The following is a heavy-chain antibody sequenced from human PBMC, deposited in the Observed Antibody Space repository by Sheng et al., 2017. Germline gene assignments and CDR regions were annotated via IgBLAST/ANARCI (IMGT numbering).Heavy chain of an antibody. CDR3: ATQRYSSGWYWYFDL. CDR2: VHDIGST. V-gene: IGHV4-39*01. CDR1: GGSISNHDYF. D-gene: IGHD6-19*01. Sequence: QLQLQESGPGLVKPSETLSLTCTVSGGSISNHDYFWSWIRQSPGRGLEWIGSVHDIGSTYFSQSLRSRVTVSLDKSKNQLSLSLTSVTATDTAVYYCATQRYSSGWYWYFDLWGLAPW. J-gene: IGHJ2*01.